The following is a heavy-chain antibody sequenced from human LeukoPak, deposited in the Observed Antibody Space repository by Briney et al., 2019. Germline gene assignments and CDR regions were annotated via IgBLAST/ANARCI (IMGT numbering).Heavy chain of an antibody. CDR2: IIPIFGTA. Sequence: ASVKVSCKTSGGTFSSYGISWVRQAPGQGLEWMGGIIPIFGTANYAQKFQGRVTITADESTSTAYMELSSLRSEDTAVYYCAKGTYYDFWSGQDYWGQGTLVTVSS. J-gene: IGHJ4*02. CDR3: AKGTYYDFWSGQDY. V-gene: IGHV1-69*13. CDR1: GGTFSSYG. D-gene: IGHD3-3*01.